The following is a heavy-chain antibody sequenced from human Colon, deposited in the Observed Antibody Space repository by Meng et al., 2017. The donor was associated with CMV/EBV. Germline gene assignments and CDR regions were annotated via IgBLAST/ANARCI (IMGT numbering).Heavy chain of an antibody. CDR1: GFAFSSYS. J-gene: IGHJ4*02. V-gene: IGHV3-30*02. CDR2: IQFDGTKR. Sequence: GGSLRLSCVASGFAFSSYSMNWVRQAPGKGLEWVAFIQFDGTKRYYTDSVKGRFTISRDNSNNTLSLQMNSLRSDDTAMYYCASVLGAGGGDYWGQGSLVTVSS. D-gene: IGHD3-10*01. CDR3: ASVLGAGGGDY.